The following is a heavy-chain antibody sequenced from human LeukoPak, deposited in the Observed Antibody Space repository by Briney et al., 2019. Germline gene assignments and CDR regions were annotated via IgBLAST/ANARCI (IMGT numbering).Heavy chain of an antibody. CDR3: ARGVDIVVVPADDY. V-gene: IGHV3-7*01. Sequence: GGSLRLSCAASGFTFSSYWMSWVRQAPGKGLEWVANIKQDGSEKYYVDSVKGRFTISRDNAKNSLYLQMNSLRAEDTAVYYCARGVDIVVVPADDYWGQGTLVTASS. CDR2: IKQDGSEK. CDR1: GFTFSSYW. D-gene: IGHD2-2*03. J-gene: IGHJ4*02.